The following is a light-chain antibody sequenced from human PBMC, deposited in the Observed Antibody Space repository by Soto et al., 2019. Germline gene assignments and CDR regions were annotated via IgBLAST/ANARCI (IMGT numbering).Light chain of an antibody. V-gene: IGKV1-5*03. CDR3: QQANSFPLT. CDR1: QSISTW. CDR2: KAS. J-gene: IGKJ4*01. Sequence: DIQITHSPSTLPASVGDRVTITCRANQSISTWLAWYQQKPGKAPNLLIYKASRLETGVPSRFSGSGSGTDFTLTISSLQPEDFATYYCQQANSFPLTFGGGTKVDI.